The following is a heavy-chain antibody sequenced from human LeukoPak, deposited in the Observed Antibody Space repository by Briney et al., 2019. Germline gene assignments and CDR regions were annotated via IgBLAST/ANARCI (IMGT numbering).Heavy chain of an antibody. V-gene: IGHV3-30-3*01. CDR2: MSYDGTII. CDR3: AKAGYTSSWFDY. J-gene: IGHJ4*02. D-gene: IGHD6-13*01. CDR1: GFTFSTYA. Sequence: GGSLRLSCAASGFTFSTYAMHWVRQAPGKGLEWVAAMSYDGTIIFYVDSVKGRFTISRDNSKNTLYLQMNILRAEDTAVYYCAKAGYTSSWFDYWGQGTLVTVSS.